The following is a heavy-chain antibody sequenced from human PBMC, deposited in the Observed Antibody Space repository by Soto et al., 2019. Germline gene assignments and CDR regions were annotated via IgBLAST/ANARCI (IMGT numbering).Heavy chain of an antibody. Sequence: SETLSLTCAVSGGSISSGGYSWSWIRQPPGKGMEWIGYIYHSGSTYYNPSLKSRVTISVDRSKNQFSLKLSSVTAADTAVYYCARESFIVRGVRNGWFDPWRQGPLITV. J-gene: IGHJ5*02. V-gene: IGHV4-30-2*01. CDR1: GGSISSGGYS. D-gene: IGHD3-10*01. CDR3: ARESFIVRGVRNGWFDP. CDR2: IYHSGST.